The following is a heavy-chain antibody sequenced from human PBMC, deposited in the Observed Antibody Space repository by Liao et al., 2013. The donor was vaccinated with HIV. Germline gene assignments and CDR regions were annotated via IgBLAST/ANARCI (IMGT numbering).Heavy chain of an antibody. Sequence: QVQLQQWGAGLLKPSQTLSLTCTVSGGSISSGSYYWSWIRQPAGKGLEWIGRIYTSGSTNYNPSLKSRVTISVDTSKNQFSLKLSSVTAADTAVYYCARDRGYYYYYMDVWGKGTTVTVSS. CDR3: ARDRGYYYYYMDV. J-gene: IGHJ6*03. CDR1: GGSISSGSYY. D-gene: IGHD3-10*01. CDR2: IYTSGST. V-gene: IGHV4-61*02.